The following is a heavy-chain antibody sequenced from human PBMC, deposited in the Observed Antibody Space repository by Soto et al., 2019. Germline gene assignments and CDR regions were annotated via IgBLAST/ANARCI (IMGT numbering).Heavy chain of an antibody. CDR1: GFSFSSYR. D-gene: IGHD4-17*01. CDR2: ISRSSSYI. CDR3: GDKNDYGDYGDRN. J-gene: IGHJ1*01. V-gene: IGHV3-21*01. Sequence: PWGYLRLSCVSSGFSFSSYRLNWVRQAPREWLEWVSSISRSSSYIYYAASVKGRFTISRDNAQNSLYLQMNNLRAEDTAVYYYGDKNDYGDYGDRNWGKATVLPVSS.